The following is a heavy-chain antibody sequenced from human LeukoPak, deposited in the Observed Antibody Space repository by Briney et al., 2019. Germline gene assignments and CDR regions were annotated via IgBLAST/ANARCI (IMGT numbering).Heavy chain of an antibody. CDR2: ISGSGATT. Sequence: GGSLRLSCAASGFTFSSYAMSWVRQAPGKGLEWVSVISGSGATTYYADSVKGRFTISRDNSKNTLYLQMNSLRAEDTAVYCCAKAYSGNYYHAFDIWGQGTMVTVSS. CDR3: AKAYSGNYYHAFDI. J-gene: IGHJ3*02. CDR1: GFTFSSYA. V-gene: IGHV3-23*01. D-gene: IGHD1-26*01.